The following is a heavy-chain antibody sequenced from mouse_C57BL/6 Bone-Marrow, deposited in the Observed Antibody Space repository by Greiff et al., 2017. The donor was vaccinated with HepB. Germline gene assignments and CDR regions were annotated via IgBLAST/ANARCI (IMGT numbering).Heavy chain of an antibody. J-gene: IGHJ4*01. CDR2: IWSGGST. Sequence: QVQLKESGPGLVQPSQSLSITCTVSGFSLTSYGVHWVRQSPGKGLEWLGVIWSGGSTDYNAAFISRLSISKDNSKSQVFFKMNSLQADATAIYYCARSYYGSSYHYAMDYWGQGTSVTVSS. V-gene: IGHV2-2*01. CDR3: ARSYYGSSYHYAMDY. D-gene: IGHD1-1*01. CDR1: GFSLTSYG.